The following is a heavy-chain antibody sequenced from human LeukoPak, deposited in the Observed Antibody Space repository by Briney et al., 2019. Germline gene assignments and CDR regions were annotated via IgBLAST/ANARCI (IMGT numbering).Heavy chain of an antibody. CDR1: GGSISSSSYY. D-gene: IGHD4-17*01. CDR3: ARHEQTTVTNAANWFDP. CDR2: IYYSGST. Sequence: PSETLSLTCTVSGGSISSSSYYWGWIRQPPGKGLEWIESIYYSGSTYYNPSLKSRVTISVDTSKNQFSLKLSSVTAADTAVYYCARHEQTTVTNAANWFDPWGQGTLVTVSS. J-gene: IGHJ5*02. V-gene: IGHV4-39*01.